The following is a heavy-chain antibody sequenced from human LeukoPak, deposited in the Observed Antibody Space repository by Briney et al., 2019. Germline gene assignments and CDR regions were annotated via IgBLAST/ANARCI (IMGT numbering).Heavy chain of an antibody. V-gene: IGHV3-30*18. Sequence: GSLKLFWSGSGFTFSSYCIHLVRQAPGKGLEGVAGISYDRSNKYYADSVKGRFTISRDNSKNTLYLQMNSLRAEDTAVYYCAKTLGQWLVQRGTFDYWGQGTLVTVSS. CDR3: AKTLGQWLVQRGTFDY. CDR2: ISYDRSNK. CDR1: GFTFSSYC. J-gene: IGHJ4*02. D-gene: IGHD6-19*01.